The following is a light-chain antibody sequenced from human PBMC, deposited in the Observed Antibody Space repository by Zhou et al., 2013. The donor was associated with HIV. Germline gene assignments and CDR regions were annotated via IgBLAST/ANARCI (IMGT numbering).Light chain of an antibody. CDR1: RNINNY. CDR3: QQSYSVPPT. Sequence: DIQMTQSPSSLSASVGDKVTITCRASRNINNYLNWYQQQPGKVPKLLIYAASNLQSGVPSRFSGGGSGTDFTLTINSLQPEDFATYFCQQSYSVPPTFGQGTKLE. CDR2: AAS. J-gene: IGKJ2*01. V-gene: IGKV1-39*01.